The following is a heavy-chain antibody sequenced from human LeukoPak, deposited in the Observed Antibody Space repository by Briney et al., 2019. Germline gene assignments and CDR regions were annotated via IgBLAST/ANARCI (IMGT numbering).Heavy chain of an antibody. CDR2: IKQDGSEK. D-gene: IGHD6-19*01. CDR3: ARRIAVAATINWFDP. Sequence: GGSLRLFCAASGFTFSSYWMRWVRQAPGKGLEWVANIKQDGSEKYYVDSVKGRFTISRDNAKNSLYLQMNSLRAEDTAVYYCARRIAVAATINWFDPWGKGNMVTVSS. J-gene: IGHJ5*02. CDR1: GFTFSSYW. V-gene: IGHV3-7*03.